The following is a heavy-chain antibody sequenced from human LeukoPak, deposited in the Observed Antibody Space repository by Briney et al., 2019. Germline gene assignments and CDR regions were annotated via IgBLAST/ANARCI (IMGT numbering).Heavy chain of an antibody. J-gene: IGHJ6*03. CDR2: VRYDGTNK. V-gene: IGHV3-30*02. CDR1: GFTFSDYG. CDR3: AKTSLSDGSGHYYYMDV. D-gene: IGHD3-3*01. Sequence: GGSLRLSCAASGFTFSDYGMHWVRQDPGKGLEGLAVVRYDGTNKYYADSVKGRFTISRDNSQNTVSLQVKNVKTEDTALYYCAKTSLSDGSGHYYYMDVWGKGTTVTVSS.